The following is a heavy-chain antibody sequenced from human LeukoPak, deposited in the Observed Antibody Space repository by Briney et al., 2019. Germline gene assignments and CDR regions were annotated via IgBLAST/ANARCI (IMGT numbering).Heavy chain of an antibody. D-gene: IGHD4-17*01. V-gene: IGHV3-74*01. Sequence: GGSLRLSCAASGFTFTSYWMHWVRHAPGKGLVWVSRINSDGSSTSYADSVKGRFTISRDNSKNTLYLQMNSLRAEDTAVYYCARTVTGQSIDYWGQGTLVTVSS. CDR1: GFTFTSYW. CDR3: ARTVTGQSIDY. J-gene: IGHJ4*02. CDR2: INSDGSST.